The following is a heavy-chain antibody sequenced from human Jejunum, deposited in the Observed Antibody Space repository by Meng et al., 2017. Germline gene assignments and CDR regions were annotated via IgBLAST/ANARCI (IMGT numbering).Heavy chain of an antibody. V-gene: IGHV3-33*01. CDR1: GFTFRSYG. Sequence: QEHLVESGGGVVQLGTSLRLSCAGSGFTFRSYGMHWVRQVPGKGLEWVAVIWFDGSKTYYADSVKGRFTVSRDNSKNTLYLQMNSLRADDTAVYYCARYRSGSSDYWGPGTLVTVSS. J-gene: IGHJ4*02. CDR3: ARYRSGSSDY. CDR2: IWFDGSKT. D-gene: IGHD6-19*01.